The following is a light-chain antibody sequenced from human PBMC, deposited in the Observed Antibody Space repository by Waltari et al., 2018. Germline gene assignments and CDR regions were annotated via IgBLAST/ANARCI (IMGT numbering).Light chain of an antibody. CDR2: RAS. Sequence: DIVMTQSPDSLAVSLGERATIDCKSSQSVFYRSDNKNYLAWYQHKPGQPPKLLFYRASTRESGVPDRFSASGSGTDFTLTINNLQAEDVAVYYCQQYYRSRTFGQGTKVEIK. CDR3: QQYYRSRT. CDR1: QSVFYRSDNKNY. V-gene: IGKV4-1*01. J-gene: IGKJ1*01.